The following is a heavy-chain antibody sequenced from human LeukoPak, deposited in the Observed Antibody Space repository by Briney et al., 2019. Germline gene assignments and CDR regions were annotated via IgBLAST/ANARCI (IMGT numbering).Heavy chain of an antibody. CDR2: MYHSGNI. D-gene: IGHD5-24*01. J-gene: IGHJ4*02. V-gene: IGHV4-30-2*01. CDR1: GVSVGSGGFS. Sequence: TSETLSLTCAVAGVSVGSGGFSWNWIRQPLGKGLELIGYMYHSGNIYYNPSLKSRVTISVDTSKNQFSLKLSSVTAADTAVYYCARGTWPFDYWGQGTLVTISS. CDR3: ARGTWPFDY.